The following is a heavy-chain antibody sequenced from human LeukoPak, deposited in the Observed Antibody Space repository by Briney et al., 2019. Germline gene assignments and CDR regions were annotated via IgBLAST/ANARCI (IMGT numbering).Heavy chain of an antibody. D-gene: IGHD5-12*01. CDR1: GFTFSNSA. Sequence: GGSLRLSCAASGFTFSNSAMSWVRQAPGKGLEWVSTLSGSGSTIYYADSVKGRFTISRDNAKNSLYLQMNSLRAEDTAVYYCAREALYSGYGGYYYGMDVWGQGTTVTVSS. CDR2: LSGSGSTI. CDR3: AREALYSGYGGYYYGMDV. J-gene: IGHJ6*02. V-gene: IGHV3-11*01.